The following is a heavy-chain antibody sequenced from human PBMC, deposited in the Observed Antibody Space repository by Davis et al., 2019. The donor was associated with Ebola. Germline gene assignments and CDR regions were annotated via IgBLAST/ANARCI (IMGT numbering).Heavy chain of an antibody. J-gene: IGHJ6*02. CDR1: GGTFSSYA. V-gene: IGHV1-69*13. CDR3: ARDTTDIVVVPAIPYYYYGMDV. CDR2: IIPIFGTA. D-gene: IGHD2-2*01. Sequence: SVKVSCKASGGTFSSYAISWVRQAPGQGLEWMGGIIPIFGTANYAQKFQGRVTITADESTSTAYMELSSLRSEDTAVYYCARDTTDIVVVPAIPYYYYGMDVWGQGTTVTVSS.